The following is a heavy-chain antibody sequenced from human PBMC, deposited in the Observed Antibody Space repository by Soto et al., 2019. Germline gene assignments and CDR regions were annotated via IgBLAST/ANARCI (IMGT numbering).Heavy chain of an antibody. CDR2: INPSGGNT. D-gene: IGHD3-3*01. Sequence: ASVKVSCKASGYTFTSYYMHWVRQAPGQGLEWMGIINPSGGNTSYAQKLQGRVTMTTDTSTSTAYMELRSLRSDDTAVYYCAREMSDFWSGFLGAFDIWGQGTMVTVSS. CDR1: GYTFTSYY. V-gene: IGHV1-46*01. J-gene: IGHJ3*02. CDR3: AREMSDFWSGFLGAFDI.